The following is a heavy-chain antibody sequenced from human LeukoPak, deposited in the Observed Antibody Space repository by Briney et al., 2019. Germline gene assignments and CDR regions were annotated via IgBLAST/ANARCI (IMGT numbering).Heavy chain of an antibody. V-gene: IGHV3-30*03. CDR1: GFPFNDYV. D-gene: IGHD1-26*01. Sequence: GRSLRLSCTVSGFPFNDYVIHWVRQAHGKGLEWVAVTSADERIKIYNDSVRGRFTISRDNSKNTQYLQMNSLRVEDTAVYYCARDPVLGAPDYLDYLGRGTLVSVSS. CDR2: TSADERIK. CDR3: ARDPVLGAPDYLDY. J-gene: IGHJ4*02.